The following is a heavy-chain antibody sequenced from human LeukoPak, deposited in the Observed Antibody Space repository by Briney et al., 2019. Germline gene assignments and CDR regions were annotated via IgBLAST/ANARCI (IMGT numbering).Heavy chain of an antibody. CDR2: IGIAGDT. D-gene: IGHD2-21*02. V-gene: IGHV3-13*01. CDR1: GFSFSRND. CDR3: VAVCGGNCYSGRTGAFYYGLDV. Sequence: GGSLRLSCVASGFSFSRNDMHWVRQTKEEGLEWVAAIGIAGDTYYSASVKGRFSISRENARNSLYLQMNSLRAGDTAVYYCVAVCGGNCYSGRTGAFYYGLDVWGQGTTVTVSS. J-gene: IGHJ6*02.